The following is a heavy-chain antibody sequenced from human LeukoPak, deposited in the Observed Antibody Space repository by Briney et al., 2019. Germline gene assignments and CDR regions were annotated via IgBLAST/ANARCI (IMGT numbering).Heavy chain of an antibody. CDR2: IIPILGIA. CDR1: GGTFSSYA. Sequence: SVKVSCKASGGTFSSYAISWVRQVPGQGLEWMGRIIPILGIANYAQKFQGRVTITADKSTSTAYMELSSLRSEDTAVYYCARVPALGGGFDYWGQGTLVTVSS. CDR3: ARVPALGGGFDY. J-gene: IGHJ4*02. D-gene: IGHD3-16*01. V-gene: IGHV1-69*04.